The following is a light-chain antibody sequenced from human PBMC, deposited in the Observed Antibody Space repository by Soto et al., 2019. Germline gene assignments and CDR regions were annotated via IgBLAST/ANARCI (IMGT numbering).Light chain of an antibody. CDR1: QDINNW. V-gene: IGKV1D-16*01. CDR3: QQYNSYPLT. J-gene: IGKJ4*01. CDR2: AAF. Sequence: DTQMTQFPSSLSASVGDRVTMTCRASQDINNWLDWYQQKPGEAPKSLISAAFNLQIGVPSRFSGSRSGTDFTLTISNLQPEDFATYYCQQYNSYPLTFGGGTKVEIK.